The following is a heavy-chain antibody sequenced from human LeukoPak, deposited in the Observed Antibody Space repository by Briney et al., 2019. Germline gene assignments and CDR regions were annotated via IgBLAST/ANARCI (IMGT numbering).Heavy chain of an antibody. CDR3: ARDTVVVPAAYAFDI. Sequence: ASVKVSCKASGGTFSSYAISWVRQAPGQGLEWMGWISAYNGNTNYAQKLQGRVTMTTDTSTSTAYMELSSLRSEDTAVYYCARDTVVVPAAYAFDIWGQGTMVTVSS. CDR1: GGTFSSYA. J-gene: IGHJ3*02. D-gene: IGHD2-2*01. CDR2: ISAYNGNT. V-gene: IGHV1-18*01.